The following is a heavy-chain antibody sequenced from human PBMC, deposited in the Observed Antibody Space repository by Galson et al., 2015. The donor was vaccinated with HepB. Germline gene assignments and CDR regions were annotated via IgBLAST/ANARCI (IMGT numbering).Heavy chain of an antibody. V-gene: IGHV1-2*06. J-gene: IGHJ6*02. CDR1: GYIFIDNY. D-gene: IGHD6-13*01. CDR3: ARTYSNRGGMDV. CDR2: INPNSGGT. Sequence: SVKVSCKASGYIFIDNYLHWVRQAPGQGLEWMGRINPNSGGTNYAQKFQGRVTMTRDTSISTAYMTLSRLRSDDTAVYYCARTYSNRGGMDVWGQGTTVTVSS.